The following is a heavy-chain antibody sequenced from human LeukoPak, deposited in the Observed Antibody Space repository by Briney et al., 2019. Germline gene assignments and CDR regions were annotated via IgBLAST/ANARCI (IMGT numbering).Heavy chain of an antibody. V-gene: IGHV3-7*01. J-gene: IGHJ4*02. CDR2: IKQDGSEK. Sequence: GGSLRLSCAASGFTFSNAWMNWVRQAPGKGLEWVANIKQDGSEKYYVDSVKGRFTISRDNAKNSLYLQMNSLRAEDTAVYYCARGYGSGSYYIFDYWGQGTLVTVSS. CDR3: ARGYGSGSYYIFDY. CDR1: GFTFSNAW. D-gene: IGHD3-10*01.